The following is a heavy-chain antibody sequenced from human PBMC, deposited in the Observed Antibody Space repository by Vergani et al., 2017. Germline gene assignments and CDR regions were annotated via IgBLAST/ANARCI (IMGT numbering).Heavy chain of an antibody. CDR1: GFTFNHYA. CDR3: AKANPRNSGYDYLYYYHAMDV. J-gene: IGHJ6*02. V-gene: IGHV3-23*04. D-gene: IGHD5-12*01. CDR2: ISGSGGST. Sequence: EVQLVESGGDLVQPGGSLRLSCAASGFTFNHYAMNWVRQAPGKGLEWVSGISGSGGSTYYAGSVEGRFTISRDSSKNTLYLQMNSLSAGDTAVYYCAKANPRNSGYDYLYYYHAMDVWGQGTTVTVSS.